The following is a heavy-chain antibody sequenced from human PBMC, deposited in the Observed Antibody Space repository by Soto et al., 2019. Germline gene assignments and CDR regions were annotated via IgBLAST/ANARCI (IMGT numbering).Heavy chain of an antibody. D-gene: IGHD3-3*01. V-gene: IGHV3-23*01. J-gene: IGHJ5*02. CDR3: AKVRNLRFLEWLRDLVFDP. CDR1: GFTFSSYA. Sequence: GGSLRLSCAASGFTFSSYAMSWVRQAPGKGLEWVSAISGSGGSTYYADSVKGRFTIPRDNSKNTLYLQMNSLRAEDTAVYYCAKVRNLRFLEWLRDLVFDPWGQATLVTVSS. CDR2: ISGSGGST.